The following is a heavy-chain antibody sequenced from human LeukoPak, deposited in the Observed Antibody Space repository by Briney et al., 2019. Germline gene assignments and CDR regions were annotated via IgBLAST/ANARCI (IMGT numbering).Heavy chain of an antibody. J-gene: IGHJ5*02. CDR3: TGFMLYYYGSGSYLDP. V-gene: IGHV3-49*04. CDR2: IRSKAYGGTT. D-gene: IGHD3-10*01. CDR1: GFTFGDYA. Sequence: GGSLRLSCTASGFTFGDYAMSWVRQAPGKGLEWVGFIRSKAYGGTTEYAASVKGRSTISRDDSKSIAYLQMNSLKTEDTAVYYCTGFMLYYYGSGSYLDPWGQGTLVTVSS.